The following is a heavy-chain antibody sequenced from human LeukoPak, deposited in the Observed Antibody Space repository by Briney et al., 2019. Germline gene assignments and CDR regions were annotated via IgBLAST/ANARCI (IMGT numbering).Heavy chain of an antibody. CDR2: IKQDGSEK. J-gene: IGHJ6*02. D-gene: IGHD3-3*01. CDR1: GFTFSSYW. Sequence: GGSLRRSCAASGFTFSSYWMSWVRQAPGKGLEWVANIKQDGSEKYYVDSVKGRFTISRDNAKNSLYLQMNSLRAEDTAVYYCARDPGYYDFWSGSAPYYYYYGMDVWGQGTTVTVSS. V-gene: IGHV3-7*03. CDR3: ARDPGYYDFWSGSAPYYYYYGMDV.